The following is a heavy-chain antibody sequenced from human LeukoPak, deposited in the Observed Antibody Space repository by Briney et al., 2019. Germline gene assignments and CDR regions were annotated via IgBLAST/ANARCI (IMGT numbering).Heavy chain of an antibody. V-gene: IGHV1-69*04. CDR1: GGTFSSYA. CDR3: ARTVGATTRGGDAFDI. J-gene: IGHJ3*02. CDR2: IIPILGIA. Sequence: SVKVSCKASGGTFSSYAISWVRQAPGQGLEWMGRIIPILGIANYAQMFQGRVTITADKSTSTAYMELSSLRSEDTAVYYCARTVGATTRGGDAFDIWGQGTMVTVSS. D-gene: IGHD1-26*01.